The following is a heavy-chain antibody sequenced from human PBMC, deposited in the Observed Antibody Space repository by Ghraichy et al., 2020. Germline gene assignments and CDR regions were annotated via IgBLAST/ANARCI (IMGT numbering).Heavy chain of an antibody. V-gene: IGHV6-1*01. D-gene: IGHD2-2*01. CDR2: TYYRSKWYN. CDR1: GDSVSSNSAA. CDR3: ARDRGYCSSTSCPEWFDP. Sequence: SETLSLTCAISGDSVSSNSAAWNWIRQSPSRGLEWLGRTYYRSKWYNDYAVSVKSRITINPDTSKNQFSLQLNSVTPEDTAVYYCARDRGYCSSTSCPEWFDPWGQGTLVTVSS. J-gene: IGHJ5*02.